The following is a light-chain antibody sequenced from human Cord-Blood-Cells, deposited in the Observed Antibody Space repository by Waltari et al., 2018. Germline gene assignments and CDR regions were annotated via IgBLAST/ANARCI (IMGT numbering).Light chain of an antibody. CDR3: CSYAGSSTYV. Sequence: QSALTQPPSVSGSPGKSITISCTGTSRHLGSYNLVSWYHQHPGKAPKLMIYEGSKRPSGFSNRFSGSKSGNTASLTISGLQAEDEADYYCCSYAGSSTYVFGTGTKVTVL. CDR2: EGS. J-gene: IGLJ1*01. CDR1: SRHLGSYNL. V-gene: IGLV2-23*01.